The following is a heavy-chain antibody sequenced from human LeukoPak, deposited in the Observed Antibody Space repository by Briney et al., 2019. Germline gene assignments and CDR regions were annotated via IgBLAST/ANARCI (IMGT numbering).Heavy chain of an antibody. Sequence: VASVKVSCKASGYTFTGYYMHWVRQAPGQGLEWMGWINPNSGGTNYAQKFQGRVTMTRDTSISTAYMELSRLRSDDTAVYYCARLGEYYGSGEDCWGQGTLVTVSS. CDR3: ARLGEYYGSGEDC. D-gene: IGHD3-10*01. CDR1: GYTFTGYY. V-gene: IGHV1-2*02. CDR2: INPNSGGT. J-gene: IGHJ4*02.